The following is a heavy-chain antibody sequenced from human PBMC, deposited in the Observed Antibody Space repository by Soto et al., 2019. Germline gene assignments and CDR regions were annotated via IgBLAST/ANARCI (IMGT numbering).Heavy chain of an antibody. CDR3: ARGITMVRGVIYYFDY. V-gene: IGHV3-13*01. Sequence: GGSLRLSCAASGFTFSSYDMRWVRQATGKGLEWVSAIGTAGDTYYPGSVKGRFTISRENAKNSLYLQMNSLRAGDTAVYYCARGITMVRGVIYYFDYWGQGTLVTVSS. CDR2: IGTAGDT. CDR1: GFTFSSYD. J-gene: IGHJ4*02. D-gene: IGHD3-10*01.